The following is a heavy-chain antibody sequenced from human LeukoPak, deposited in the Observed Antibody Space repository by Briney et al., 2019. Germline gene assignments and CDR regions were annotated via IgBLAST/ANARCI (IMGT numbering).Heavy chain of an antibody. J-gene: IGHJ4*02. Sequence: GGSLRLSCTASGFCFSGHWMHWARQLPGKGRVWVSRISPTGSTTSYADSVKGRVTVSRDNAKNTLYLQVNNLRAEDTAVYYCARGPNSNWSGLDFRGQGTLLTVSS. CDR1: GFCFSGHW. CDR3: ARGPNSNWSGLDF. CDR2: ISPTGSTT. V-gene: IGHV3-74*01. D-gene: IGHD6-6*01.